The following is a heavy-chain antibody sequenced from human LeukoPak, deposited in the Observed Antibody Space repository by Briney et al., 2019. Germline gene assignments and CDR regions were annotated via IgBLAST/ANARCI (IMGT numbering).Heavy chain of an antibody. CDR3: ARSSYYLGSSGTFDY. CDR1: GGSISSGGYY. D-gene: IGHD3-22*01. V-gene: IGHV4-31*03. CDR2: IYYSGST. J-gene: IGHJ4*02. Sequence: PSETLSLTCTVSGGSISSGGYYWSWIRQHPGKGLEWIGYIYYSGSTYYNPSLKSRVTISVDTSKNQFSLKLSSVTAADTAVYYCARSSYYLGSSGTFDYWGQGTLVTVSS.